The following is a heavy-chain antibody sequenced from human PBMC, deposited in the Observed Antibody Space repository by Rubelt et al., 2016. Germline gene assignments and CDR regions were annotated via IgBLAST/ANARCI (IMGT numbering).Heavy chain of an antibody. D-gene: IGHD5-12*01. Sequence: QVQLVQSGAEVKKPGASVKVSCKASGYTFTSYYMHWVRQAPGQGLEWMGIINPNSGGTNYARRFQGRVTRTRDTSVSTAYMERRRLTSDDTAVYYCARGNSGYDYGLDYWGQGTLVTVSS. J-gene: IGHJ4*02. CDR1: GYTFTSYY. V-gene: IGHV1-2*02. CDR3: ARGNSGYDYGLDY. CDR2: INPNSGGT.